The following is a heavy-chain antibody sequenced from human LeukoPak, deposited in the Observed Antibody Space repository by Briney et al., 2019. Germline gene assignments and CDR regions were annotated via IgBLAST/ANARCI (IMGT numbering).Heavy chain of an antibody. CDR3: AKDSYSIPYYFDY. CDR1: GFTFSSYS. J-gene: IGHJ4*02. V-gene: IGHV3-21*01. CDR2: ISSSSSYI. D-gene: IGHD4-11*01. Sequence: GGSLRLSCAASGFTFSSYSMNWVRQAPGKGLEWVSSISSSSSYIYYADSVKGRFTISRDNAKNSLYLQMNSLRAEDTAVYYCAKDSYSIPYYFDYWGQGTLVTVSS.